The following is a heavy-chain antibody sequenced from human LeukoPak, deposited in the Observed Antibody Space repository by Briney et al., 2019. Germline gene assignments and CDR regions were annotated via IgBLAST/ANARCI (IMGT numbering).Heavy chain of an antibody. J-gene: IGHJ6*02. CDR1: GGSISSYY. Sequence: SETLSLTCTVSGGSISSYYWTWIRQPPGKGLEWIGYIYYSGSTNYDPSLKSRVTMSVDTAKNQFSLKLSSVTAADTAVYYCASALIAASGTAYGMDVWGQGTTVTVSS. D-gene: IGHD6-13*01. CDR3: ASALIAASGTAYGMDV. V-gene: IGHV4-59*01. CDR2: IYYSGST.